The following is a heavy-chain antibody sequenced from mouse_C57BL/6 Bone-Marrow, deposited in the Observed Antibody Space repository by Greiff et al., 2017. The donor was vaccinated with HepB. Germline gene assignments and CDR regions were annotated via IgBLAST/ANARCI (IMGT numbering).Heavy chain of an antibody. V-gene: IGHV1-50*01. CDR3: ARNYGSSFSH. Sequence: QVQLQQPGAELVKPGASVKLSCKASGYTFTSYWMQWVKQRPGQGLEWIGEIDPSDSYTNYNQKFKGKATLTVDTSSSTAYMQLSSLTSEDSAVYYCARNYGSSFSHWGQGTTLTVSS. D-gene: IGHD1-1*01. CDR2: IDPSDSYT. J-gene: IGHJ2*01. CDR1: GYTFTSYW.